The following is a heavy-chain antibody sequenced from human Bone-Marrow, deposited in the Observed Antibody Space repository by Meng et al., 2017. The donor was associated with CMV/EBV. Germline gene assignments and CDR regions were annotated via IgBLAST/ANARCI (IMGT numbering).Heavy chain of an antibody. J-gene: IGHJ5*02. CDR3: ARGYCTTTSCHPEGWFDP. V-gene: IGHV1-2*02. CDR2: INPNSGGT. D-gene: IGHD2-2*01. CDR1: GYTFTGYY. Sequence: ASVKVSCKASGYTFTGYYMHWVRQAPGQGLEWMGWINPNSGGTNYAQKFQGRVTMTRDTSISTAYMELSRLRSDDTAVYYCARGYCTTTSCHPEGWFDPWGQGTLVTGSS.